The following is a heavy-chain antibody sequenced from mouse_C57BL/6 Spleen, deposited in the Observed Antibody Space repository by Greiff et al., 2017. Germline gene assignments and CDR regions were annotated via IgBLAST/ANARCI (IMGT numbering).Heavy chain of an antibody. Sequence: QVQLQQPGAELVMPGASVKLSCKASGYTFTSYWMHWVKQRPGQGLEWFGEIDPSDSYTNYNQKFKGKSTLTVDKSSSTAYMQLSSLTSEDSAVYYCARGSMVTTSGYFDYWGQGTTLTVSS. CDR1: GYTFTSYW. J-gene: IGHJ2*01. CDR3: ARGSMVTTSGYFDY. V-gene: IGHV1-69*01. CDR2: IDPSDSYT. D-gene: IGHD2-2*01.